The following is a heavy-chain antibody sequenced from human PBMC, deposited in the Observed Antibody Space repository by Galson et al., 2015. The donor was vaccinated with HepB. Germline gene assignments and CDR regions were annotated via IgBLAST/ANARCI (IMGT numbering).Heavy chain of an antibody. CDR1: GFTFSSYS. CDR3: AREGRVVRGVTPDY. D-gene: IGHD3-10*01. Sequence: SLRLSCAASGFTFSSYSMNWVRQAPGKGLEWVSYISSSSSTIYYADSVKGRFTISRDNAKNSLYLQMNSLRAEDTAVYYCAREGRVVRGVTPDYWGQGTLVTVSS. CDR2: ISSSSSTI. V-gene: IGHV3-48*04. J-gene: IGHJ4*02.